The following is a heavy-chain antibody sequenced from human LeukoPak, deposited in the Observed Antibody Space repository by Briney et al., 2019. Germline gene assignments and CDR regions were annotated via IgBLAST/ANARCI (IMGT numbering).Heavy chain of an antibody. CDR1: GYSFTGYY. CDR2: INPYSGGT. Sequence: GASVKVSCKASGYSFTGYYIHWVRQAPGQGLAWMGWINPYSGGTNYAQKFQGRVTMTRDTSISTAYMELSRLRSDDTAVYYCAMVQKQQLVWYFQHWGQGTLVTVSS. V-gene: IGHV1-2*02. D-gene: IGHD6-13*01. J-gene: IGHJ1*01. CDR3: AMVQKQQLVWYFQH.